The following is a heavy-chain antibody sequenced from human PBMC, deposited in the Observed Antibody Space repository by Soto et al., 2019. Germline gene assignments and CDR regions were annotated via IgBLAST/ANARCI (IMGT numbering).Heavy chain of an antibody. CDR3: ARPSTSYGDYGWSLAY. D-gene: IGHD4-17*01. Sequence: QVQLVQSGAEVKKPGASVKVSCKASGYPFGGYAIGWVRQAPGQGLEWMGWVSAHTGDSGYAQRFQGRVTLATGASPRTAYMELRCLRSDDTAVYYCARPSTSYGDYGWSLAYWGQGTLVTVSS. CDR2: VSAHTGDS. V-gene: IGHV1-18*01. J-gene: IGHJ4*02. CDR1: GYPFGGYA.